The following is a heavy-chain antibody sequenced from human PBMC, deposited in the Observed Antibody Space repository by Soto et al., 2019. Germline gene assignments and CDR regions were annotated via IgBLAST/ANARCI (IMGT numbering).Heavy chain of an antibody. CDR1: GGTFSSYA. CDR3: ARDLGGYCSSTSCYIDGMDV. V-gene: IGHV1-69*01. D-gene: IGHD2-2*02. J-gene: IGHJ6*02. CDR2: IIPIFGTA. Sequence: QVQPVQSGAEVKKPGSSVKVSCKASGGTFSSYAISWVRQAPGQGLEWMGGIIPIFGTANYAQKFQGRVTITADESTSTAYMELSSLRSEDTAVYYCARDLGGYCSSTSCYIDGMDVWGQGTTVTVSS.